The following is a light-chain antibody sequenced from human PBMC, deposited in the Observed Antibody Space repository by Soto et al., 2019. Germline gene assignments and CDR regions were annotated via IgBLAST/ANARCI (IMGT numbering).Light chain of an antibody. CDR1: ESLLYSSKNKNY. CDR2: WAS. CDR3: QPYYSTPLLT. Sequence: DIVMTQSPDSLAVSLGERATINCKSSESLLYSSKNKNYLAWYQQKPGQPPKLLIYWASTRESGVPDRFSGSGSGTDFALTITSLQAEDVAVYYCQPYYSTPLLTFAGGTRVEIK. J-gene: IGKJ4*01. V-gene: IGKV4-1*01.